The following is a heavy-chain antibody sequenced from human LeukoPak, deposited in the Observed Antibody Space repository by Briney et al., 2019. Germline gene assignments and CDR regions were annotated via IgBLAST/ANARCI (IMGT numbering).Heavy chain of an antibody. CDR3: ARVLLPHSGKYCIQY. CDR1: GFTSISYS. CDR2: ISSSSTYI. D-gene: IGHD3-10*01. J-gene: IGHJ4*02. Sequence: GGSLRLSCAASGFTSISYSMNWVRQAPGKGLEWVSLISSSSTYIYYADSVKGRFSISRDNAKKSVYLQMNDLRVGDTAVYYCARVLLPHSGKYCIQYWGPGTLVTVSS. V-gene: IGHV3-21*01.